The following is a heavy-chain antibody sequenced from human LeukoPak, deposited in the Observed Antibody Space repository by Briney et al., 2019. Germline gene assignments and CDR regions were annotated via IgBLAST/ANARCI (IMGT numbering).Heavy chain of an antibody. Sequence: GGSLRLSCAASGFTFSTYAIHWVRQAPGKGLELVAVICYDGSEQYYADSVKGRFIISRDNSKSTSDLQMNSLRAEDTAVYYCAREGDSRWGELSPWGQGTLVTVSA. CDR3: AREGDSRWGELSP. V-gene: IGHV3-33*01. CDR2: ICYDGSEQ. CDR1: GFTFSTYA. D-gene: IGHD3-16*02. J-gene: IGHJ1*01.